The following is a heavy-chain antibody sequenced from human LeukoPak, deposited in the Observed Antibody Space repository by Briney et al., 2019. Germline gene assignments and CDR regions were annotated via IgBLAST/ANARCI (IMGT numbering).Heavy chain of an antibody. J-gene: IGHJ4*02. CDR3: AKRYCSGGSCY. CDR1: GFTFSSYA. Sequence: GSLRLSCAASGFTFSSYAMTWVRQAPGKGLEWVSTISGGGGSTNYTDSVKGRFTISRDNSKNTLYLQMNSLRAEDTAVYYCAKRYCSGGSCYWGQGTLVTVSS. CDR2: ISGGGGST. V-gene: IGHV3-23*01. D-gene: IGHD2-15*01.